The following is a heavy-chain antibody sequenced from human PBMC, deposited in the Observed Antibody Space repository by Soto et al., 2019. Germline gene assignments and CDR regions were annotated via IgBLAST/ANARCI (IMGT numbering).Heavy chain of an antibody. Sequence: QVQLVQSGAEVKKPGSSVKVSCKASGGTFSSYAISWVRQAPGQGLEWMGGIIPIFGTANYAQKFQGRVTITADESTITAYMELSSLRSEDTAVYYCARDQGGAMVRGVKAEYFQHWGQGTLVTVSS. J-gene: IGHJ1*01. V-gene: IGHV1-69*12. D-gene: IGHD3-10*01. CDR3: ARDQGGAMVRGVKAEYFQH. CDR1: GGTFSSYA. CDR2: IIPIFGTA.